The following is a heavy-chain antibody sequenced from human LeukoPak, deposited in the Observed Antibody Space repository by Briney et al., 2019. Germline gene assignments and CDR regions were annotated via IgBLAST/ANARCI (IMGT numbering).Heavy chain of an antibody. V-gene: IGHV3-23*01. D-gene: IGHD3-16*02. J-gene: IGHJ4*02. CDR3: AKDSYYDYVWGSYRYTNQFGY. CDR2: MSGSGGST. CDR1: GFTFSNYG. Sequence: PGGSLRLSCAASGFTFSNYGMSWVRQAPGKGLEWVSGMSGSGGSTYYADSVKGRFTISRDNSKNTLYLQMNSLRAEDTAVYYCAKDSYYDYVWGSYRYTNQFGYWGQGTLVTVSS.